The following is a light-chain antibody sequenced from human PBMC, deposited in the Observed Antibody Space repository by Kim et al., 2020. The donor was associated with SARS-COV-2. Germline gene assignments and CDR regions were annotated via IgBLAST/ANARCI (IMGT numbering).Light chain of an antibody. J-gene: IGKJ4*01. CDR3: QHRGSGPLT. CDR1: QSVGNY. Sequence: LSPGERAPLSRRGSQSVGNYLAWYQHRPGQAPRLLIYEVFKRAPGNPGRISGSGSGKDFTLTNNSLEPEDCVVYYCQHRGSGPLTFGGGTKVDIK. V-gene: IGKV3-11*01. CDR2: EVF.